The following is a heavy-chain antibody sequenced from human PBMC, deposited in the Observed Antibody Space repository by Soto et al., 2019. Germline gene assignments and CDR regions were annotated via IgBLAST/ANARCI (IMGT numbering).Heavy chain of an antibody. CDR3: ARRGTSYYYDSSGYYYYFDY. CDR1: GGSISSSSYY. D-gene: IGHD3-22*01. Sequence: SETLSLTCTVSGGSISSSSYYWGWIRQPPGKGLEWIGSIYYSGSTYYNPSLKSRVTISVDTSKNQFSLKLSSVTAADTAVYYCARRGTSYYYDSSGYYYYFDYWGQGTLVTVSS. CDR2: IYYSGST. V-gene: IGHV4-39*01. J-gene: IGHJ4*02.